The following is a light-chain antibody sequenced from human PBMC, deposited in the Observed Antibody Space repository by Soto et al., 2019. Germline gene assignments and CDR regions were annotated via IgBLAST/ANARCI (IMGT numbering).Light chain of an antibody. CDR3: SSYTTSTTRV. J-gene: IGLJ3*02. V-gene: IGLV2-14*01. CDR1: DNDVGVYNY. Sequence: QAVLTQPVSVSGSPGQSITISCTGTDNDVGVYNYVSWYQQHPGKAPKLIIYDVTNRPSGVSNRFSGSKSANTASLTISGLQAEDEADYYCSSYTTSTTRVFGGGTKVTVL. CDR2: DVT.